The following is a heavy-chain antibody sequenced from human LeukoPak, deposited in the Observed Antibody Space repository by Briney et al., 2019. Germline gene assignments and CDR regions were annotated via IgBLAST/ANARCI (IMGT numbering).Heavy chain of an antibody. V-gene: IGHV3-66*04. D-gene: IGHD2-21*02. CDR1: GFTVSSNY. J-gene: IGHJ4*02. CDR3: ASQDVVVTAVDY. Sequence: GGSLRLSCAASGFTVSSNYMSWVRQAPGKGLEWVSVIYSGGSTYYADSVKGRFTISRDNSKNTLYLQMNSLRAEDTAVYYCASQDVVVTAVDYWGQGTLVTVSS. CDR2: IYSGGST.